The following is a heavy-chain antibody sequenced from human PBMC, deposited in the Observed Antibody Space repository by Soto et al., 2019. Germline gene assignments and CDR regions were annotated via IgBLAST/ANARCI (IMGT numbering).Heavy chain of an antibody. CDR3: SIVRRSYYSDASLLDF. CDR2: TYHTGTA. D-gene: IGHD3-22*01. CDR1: GGSISSGGYS. J-gene: IGHJ4*02. Sequence: SETLSLTCAVSGGSISSGGYSWTWIRQPPGKGLEWVGHTYHTGTAYYSPSLKSRVTISVDTSKNQFSLKLTSATAADTAVYYCSIVRRSYYSDASLLDFWPQGALVTVSS. V-gene: IGHV4-30-2*01.